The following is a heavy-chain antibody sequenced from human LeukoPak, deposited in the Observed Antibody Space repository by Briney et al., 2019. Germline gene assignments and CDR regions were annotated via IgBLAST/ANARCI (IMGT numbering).Heavy chain of an antibody. J-gene: IGHJ4*02. V-gene: IGHV3-23*01. D-gene: IGHD1-1*01. CDR1: GFTFSSYA. CDR2: ISNSGDST. CDR3: ANNWNMDC. Sequence: GGSLRLSCSASGFTFSSYAMSWVRQAPGKGLEWVSSISNSGDSTYYADSVKGRFTISRDNSENTVYLQMNSLRADDTAVYYCANNWNMDCWGQGTLVTVSS.